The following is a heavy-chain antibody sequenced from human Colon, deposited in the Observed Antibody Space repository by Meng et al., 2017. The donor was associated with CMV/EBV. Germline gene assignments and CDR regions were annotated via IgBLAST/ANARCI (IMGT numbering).Heavy chain of an antibody. J-gene: IGHJ5*02. V-gene: IGHV4-39*07. CDR1: GGSISSSGYH. CDR3: VRDGRFGGYCTSTSCYTGS. D-gene: IGHD2-2*02. CDR2: VYSSGST. Sequence: GSLRLSCTVSGGSISSSGYHWGWIRQPPGKGLEWIGNVYSSGSTYYNPSLNSRVSISVDTSKNQLSLKLTSVTAADTAMYYCVRDGRFGGYCTSTSCYTGSWGQGTLVTVSS.